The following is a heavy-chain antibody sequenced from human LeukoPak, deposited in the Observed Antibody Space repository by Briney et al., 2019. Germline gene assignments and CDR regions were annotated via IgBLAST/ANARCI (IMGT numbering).Heavy chain of an antibody. CDR2: ISGSGGST. D-gene: IGHD3-22*01. Sequence: AGGSLRLSCAASGFTFSSYAMSWVRQAPGKGLEWVSSISGSGGSTYYADSVKGRFTISRDNSRNTLYLQMNSLRAEDTAVYYCAKTIDSSGYRYYFDYWGQGTLVTVSS. V-gene: IGHV3-23*01. CDR3: AKTIDSSGYRYYFDY. CDR1: GFTFSSYA. J-gene: IGHJ4*02.